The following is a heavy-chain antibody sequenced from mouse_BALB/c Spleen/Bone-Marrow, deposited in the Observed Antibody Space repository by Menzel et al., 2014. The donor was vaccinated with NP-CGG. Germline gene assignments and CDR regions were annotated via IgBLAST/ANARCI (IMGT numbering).Heavy chain of an antibody. CDR2: INPDSSTI. CDR1: GFDFSGYW. J-gene: IGHJ1*01. CDR3: ARLNYYGSLFV. Sequence: EVQLQESGGGLVQPGGSLKLSCAASGFDFSGYWMSWVRQAPGKGLEWIGEINPDSSTINHTPSLKDKFIISRDNAKNTLYLQMSKVRSEDTALYYCARLNYYGSLFVWGAGTTVTVSS. D-gene: IGHD1-1*01. V-gene: IGHV4-1*02.